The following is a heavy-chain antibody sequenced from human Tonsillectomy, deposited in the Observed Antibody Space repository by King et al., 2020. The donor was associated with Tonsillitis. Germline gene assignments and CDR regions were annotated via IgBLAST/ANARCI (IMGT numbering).Heavy chain of an antibody. CDR2: IRSKAYGGTT. J-gene: IGHJ4*02. CDR3: SRGYWGGDCYLLGFDY. Sequence: VQLVESGGGLVQPGRSLRLSCKVSGFTFGDYAVSWFRQAPGKGLEWVGFIRSKAYGGTTEYAASVKGRFTISRDDSKTIAYLQMNSLKTDDTAVYYCSRGYWGGDCYLLGFDYWGQGTLVTVSS. CDR1: GFTFGDYA. D-gene: IGHD2-21*02. V-gene: IGHV3-49*03.